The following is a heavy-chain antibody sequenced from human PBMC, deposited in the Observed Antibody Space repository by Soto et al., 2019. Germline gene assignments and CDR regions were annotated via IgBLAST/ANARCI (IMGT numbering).Heavy chain of an antibody. Sequence: SETLSLTCAVYGGSFAYYCWTWIRQPPWKGLEWIGEINHSGSTNYNPSLKSRVTISVDTSKNQFSLKLSSVTAADTAVYYCARXPWLRDYVIRQWLALDYWGQGTLVTVSS. CDR1: GGSFAYYC. J-gene: IGHJ4*02. CDR3: ARXPWLRDYVIRQWLALDY. V-gene: IGHV4-34*01. D-gene: IGHD6-19*01. CDR2: INHSGST.